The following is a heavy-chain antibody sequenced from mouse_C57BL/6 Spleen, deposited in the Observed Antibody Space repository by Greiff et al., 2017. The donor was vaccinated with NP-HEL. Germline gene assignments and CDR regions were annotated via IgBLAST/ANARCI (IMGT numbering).Heavy chain of an antibody. CDR1: GYTFTSYW. V-gene: IGHV1-52*01. CDR2: IDPSDSET. D-gene: IGHD1-1*01. J-gene: IGHJ2*01. CDR3: ARPPYYGSSGYYFDY. Sequence: QVQLQQPGAELVRPGSSVKLSCKASGYTFTSYWMHWVKQRPIQGLEWIGNIDPSDSETHYNQKFKDKATLTVDKSSSTAYMQLSSLTSEDSAVYYWARPPYYGSSGYYFDYWGQGTTLTVSS.